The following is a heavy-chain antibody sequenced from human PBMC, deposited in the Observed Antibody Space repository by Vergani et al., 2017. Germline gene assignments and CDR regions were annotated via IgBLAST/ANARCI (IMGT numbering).Heavy chain of an antibody. D-gene: IGHD3-10*01. V-gene: IGHV3-49*03. CDR1: GFTFGYYA. CDR2: IRSKAYGQAT. Sequence: EVQLVESGGGLVQPGGSLRLSCTASGFTFGYYAMDWFRQAPGQGLEWVGGIRSKAYGQATIYAASVKGRFTISRDDSKSIAYLQMNNLQTEDTAMYYCVRDXVTMLRGSDALDIWGQGTMVTVSS. J-gene: IGHJ3*02. CDR3: VRDXVTMLRGSDALDI.